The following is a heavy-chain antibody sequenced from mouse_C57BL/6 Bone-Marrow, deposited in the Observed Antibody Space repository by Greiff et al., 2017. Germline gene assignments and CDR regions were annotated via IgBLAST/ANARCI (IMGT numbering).Heavy chain of an antibody. D-gene: IGHD1-1*01. CDR3: ARRFYYYGPPWFAY. CDR2: IYPRDGST. V-gene: IGHV1-78*01. J-gene: IGHJ3*01. CDR1: GYTFTDHT. Sequence: VQLQQSDAELVKPGASVKISCKVSGYTFTDHTIHWMKQRPEQGLEWIGYIYPRDGSTKYNEKFKGKATLTADKSSSTAYMQLTSLTSEASAVYFWARRFYYYGPPWFAYWGQGTLVTVSA.